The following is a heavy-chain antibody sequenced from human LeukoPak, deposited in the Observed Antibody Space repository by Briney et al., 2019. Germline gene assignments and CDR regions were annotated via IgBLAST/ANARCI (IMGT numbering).Heavy chain of an antibody. CDR3: ARASGSYWWFDS. J-gene: IGHJ5*01. CDR2: INHGGRT. V-gene: IGHV4-34*01. D-gene: IGHD1-26*01. Sequence: SETLSLTCAVYGGSFTDYYWSWLRQTPGKGLEWIGEINHGGRTTYNPSLESRVTMSLDASKNDFSLRLNSVTAADTAVYYCARASGSYWWFDSWGQGTLVTVSS. CDR1: GGSFTDYY.